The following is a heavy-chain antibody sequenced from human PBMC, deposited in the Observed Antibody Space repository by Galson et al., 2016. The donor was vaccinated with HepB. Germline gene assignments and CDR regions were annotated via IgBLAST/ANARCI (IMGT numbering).Heavy chain of an antibody. V-gene: IGHV4-4*02. CDR2: IYHYGST. CDR3: AVRRLSSSWSHYFDY. J-gene: IGHJ4*02. CDR1: CGSISSGDW. D-gene: IGHD6-13*01. Sequence: SETLSLTCAVSCGSISSGDWWSWVRQPPGKGLEWIGEIYHYGSTNYNPSLKSRFTISVDKSKNQFSLKLTSVTAADTAVYYCAVRRLSSSWSHYFDYWGQGTLVTVSS.